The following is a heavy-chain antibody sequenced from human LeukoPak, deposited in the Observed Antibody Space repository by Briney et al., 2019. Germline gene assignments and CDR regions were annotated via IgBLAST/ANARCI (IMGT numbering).Heavy chain of an antibody. CDR2: IYHSGST. CDR1: GGSISSSNW. D-gene: IGHD3-22*01. CDR3: ASDIYYDSSGLDY. J-gene: IGHJ4*02. Sequence: PSGTLSLTCAVSGGSISSSNWWSWVRQPPGKGLEWIGEIYHSGSTNYNLSLKSRVTISVDKSKNQFSLKLSSVTAADTAVYYYASDIYYDSSGLDYWGQGTLVTVSS. V-gene: IGHV4-4*02.